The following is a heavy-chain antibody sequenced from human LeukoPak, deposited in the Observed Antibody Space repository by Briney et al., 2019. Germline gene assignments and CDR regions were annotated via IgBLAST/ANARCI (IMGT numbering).Heavy chain of an antibody. D-gene: IGHD1-26*01. J-gene: IGHJ4*02. Sequence: ASVKVSCKVSGYTLTELSMHWVRQAPGKGLEWMGGFDPEDGETIYAQKFQGRVTMTEDTSTDTAYMELSSLRSEDTAVYYCATLLPSGGYTPFDYWGQGTLVTVSS. CDR1: GYTLTELS. CDR2: FDPEDGET. V-gene: IGHV1-24*01. CDR3: ATLLPSGGYTPFDY.